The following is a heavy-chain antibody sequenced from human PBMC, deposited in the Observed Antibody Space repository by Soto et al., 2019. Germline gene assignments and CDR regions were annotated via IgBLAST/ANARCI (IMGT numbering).Heavy chain of an antibody. J-gene: IGHJ4*02. CDR1: GFTFSIYA. D-gene: IGHD6-19*01. Sequence: QVQLVDSGGGVVQPGRSLRLSCAASGFTFSIYAMHWVRQAPGKGLEWGAVISYDGRTIDYADSVTGRFTISRDNSKTTVYLQMNSLRTEDTAVYHCASGSSDWYWVFDYWCQGTLVTVSS. CDR3: ASGSSDWYWVFDY. CDR2: ISYDGRTI. V-gene: IGHV3-30*04.